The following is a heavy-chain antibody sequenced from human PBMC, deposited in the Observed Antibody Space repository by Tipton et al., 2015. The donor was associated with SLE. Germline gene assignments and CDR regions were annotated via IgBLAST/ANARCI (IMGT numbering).Heavy chain of an antibody. CDR3: AKDSAFSSSWPVDS. V-gene: IGHV3-30*18. Sequence: SLRLSCAASGFRFSGFAMHWVRQAPGKGLEWVALIYYDGINKYYAESVKGRFTISRDNAEDTLYLEMNSLRTEDTAVYYCAKDSAFSSSWPVDSWGQGTLVTVSS. J-gene: IGHJ4*02. CDR2: IYYDGINK. D-gene: IGHD6-13*01. CDR1: GFRFSGFA.